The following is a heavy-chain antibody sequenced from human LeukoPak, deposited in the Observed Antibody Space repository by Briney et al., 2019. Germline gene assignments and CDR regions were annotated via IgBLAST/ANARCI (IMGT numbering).Heavy chain of an antibody. Sequence: SETLSLTCTVSGGSISSYYWSWIRQPAGKGLEWIGRIYTSGSTNYNPSLKSRVTMSVDTSKNQFSLKLSSVSAADTAVYYCARGYTSAWVNHIDYWGQGTLVTVSP. V-gene: IGHV4-4*07. CDR2: IYTSGST. CDR3: ARGYTSAWVNHIDY. CDR1: GGSISSYY. J-gene: IGHJ4*02. D-gene: IGHD6-19*01.